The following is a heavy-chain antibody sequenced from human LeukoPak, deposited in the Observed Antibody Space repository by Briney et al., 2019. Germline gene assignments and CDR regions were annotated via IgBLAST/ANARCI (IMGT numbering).Heavy chain of an antibody. CDR1: EFTFSTYG. CDR2: INYSGDST. D-gene: IGHD6-19*01. Sequence: GGSLRLSCAASEFTFSTYGMSWVRQAPGKGLEWVSGINYSGDSTYYADSVKGRFTISRDNSKNTLYLQMNSLRAEDTAVYYCARDGESSGWYRGYFQHWGQGTLVTVSS. CDR3: ARDGESSGWYRGYFQH. V-gene: IGHV3-23*01. J-gene: IGHJ1*01.